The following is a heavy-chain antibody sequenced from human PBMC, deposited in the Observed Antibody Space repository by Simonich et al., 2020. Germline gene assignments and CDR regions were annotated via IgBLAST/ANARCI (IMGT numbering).Heavy chain of an antibody. D-gene: IGHD7-27*01. CDR3: ARGALTGDYYYMDV. CDR1: GYTFTGYY. CDR2: FNPTSGGT. J-gene: IGHJ6*03. Sequence: QVQLVQSGAEVKKPGASVKVSCKASGYTFTGYYMHWVRQVPGQGLEWSGWFNPTSGGTNDAQKFQGRATMTRDTSISTAYMELSRLRSDDTAVYYCARGALTGDYYYMDVWGKGTTVTVSS. V-gene: IGHV1-2*02.